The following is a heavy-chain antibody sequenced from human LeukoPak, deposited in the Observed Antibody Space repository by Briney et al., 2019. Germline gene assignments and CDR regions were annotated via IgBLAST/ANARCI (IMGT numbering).Heavy chain of an antibody. J-gene: IGHJ4*02. V-gene: IGHV4-34*01. Sequence: SETLSLTCAVYGGSFSGYYWSWIRQPPGKGLEWIGEINHSGSTNYNPSLKSRVTISVDTSKNQFSLKLSSVTAADTAVYYCAANYYDSSGYYYGAFDYWDQGTLVTVSS. CDR3: AANYYDSSGYYYGAFDY. D-gene: IGHD3-22*01. CDR1: GGSFSGYY. CDR2: INHSGST.